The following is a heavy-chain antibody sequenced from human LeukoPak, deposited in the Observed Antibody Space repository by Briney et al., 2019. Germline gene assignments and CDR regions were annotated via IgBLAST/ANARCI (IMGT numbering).Heavy chain of an antibody. CDR2: ISGSGGST. D-gene: IGHD3-22*01. Sequence: GGSLRLSCAASGFTFSSYAMSWVRQAPGKGLEWVSAISGSGGSTYYADSVKGRFTISRDNSKNTLYLQMNSLRAEDTAVYYCAKEGRITMMVVVIKKFDYWGQGTLVTVSS. CDR1: GFTFSSYA. V-gene: IGHV3-23*01. CDR3: AKEGRITMMVVVIKKFDY. J-gene: IGHJ4*02.